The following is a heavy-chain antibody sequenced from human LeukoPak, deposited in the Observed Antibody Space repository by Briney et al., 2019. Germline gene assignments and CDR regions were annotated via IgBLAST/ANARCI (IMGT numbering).Heavy chain of an antibody. CDR1: GFTFSDHY. CDR3: AKDPGYNWNGDFDY. CDR2: IRNKENSYTT. D-gene: IGHD1-20*01. J-gene: IGHJ4*02. Sequence: GGSLRLSCVASGFTFSDHYMDWVRQAPGKGLEWVGRIRNKENSYTTEYAASVKGRFTISRDNSKNTLYLQMNSLRAEDTAVYYCAKDPGYNWNGDFDYWGQGTLVTVSS. V-gene: IGHV3-72*01.